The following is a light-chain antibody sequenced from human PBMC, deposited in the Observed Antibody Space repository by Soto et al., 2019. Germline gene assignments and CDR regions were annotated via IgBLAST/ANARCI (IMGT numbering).Light chain of an antibody. J-gene: IGKJ4*01. V-gene: IGKV3-20*01. CDR3: QQYGSL. CDR2: GAS. CDR1: QTVRNF. Sequence: EIVMTQSPATLSVSPGERATLSCRSSQTVRNFLGWYQQKPGQAPRLLIYGASSRATGMPDRFSGSGSGTDFTLTISRLEPEDFAVYYWQQYGSLFGGGTKVDIK.